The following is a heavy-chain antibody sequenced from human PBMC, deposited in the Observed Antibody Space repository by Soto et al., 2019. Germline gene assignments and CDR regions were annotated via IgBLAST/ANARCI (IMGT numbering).Heavy chain of an antibody. Sequence: GGSLRLSCAASGFTFSSYGMHWVRQAPGKGLEWVAVIWYDGSNKYYADSVKGRFTISRDNSKNTLYLQMNSLRAEDTAVYYCARDPSEVGYDILTGYYKGYYFDYWGQGTLVTVSS. CDR3: ARDPSEVGYDILTGYYKGYYFDY. J-gene: IGHJ4*02. V-gene: IGHV3-33*01. D-gene: IGHD3-9*01. CDR1: GFTFSSYG. CDR2: IWYDGSNK.